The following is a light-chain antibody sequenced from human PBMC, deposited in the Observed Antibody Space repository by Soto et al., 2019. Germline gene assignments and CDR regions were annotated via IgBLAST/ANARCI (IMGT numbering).Light chain of an antibody. CDR1: SSNIGAGYY. J-gene: IGLJ2*01. V-gene: IGLV1-40*01. Sequence: QSVLTQPPSVSGAPGQRVTISCTGSSSNIGAGYYVHWYQHLPGTAPKLLIYGNSNRPSGVPDRFSGSKSGTAASLAITGLQAEDEADYYCQSYDSSLSGPVIFGGGTKLTVL. CDR3: QSYDSSLSGPVI. CDR2: GNS.